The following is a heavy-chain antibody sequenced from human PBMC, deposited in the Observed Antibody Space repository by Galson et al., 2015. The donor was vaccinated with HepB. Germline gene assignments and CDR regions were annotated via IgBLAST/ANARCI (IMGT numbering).Heavy chain of an antibody. D-gene: IGHD5-12*01. CDR3: AKDRSGYDPMDV. CDR2: ISYDGSNK. CDR1: GFTFSSYG. J-gene: IGHJ6*02. V-gene: IGHV3-30*18. Sequence: SLRLSCAASGFTFSSYGMHWVRQAPGKGLEWVAVISYDGSNKYYADSVKGRFTISRDNSKNTLYLQMNSLRAEDTAVYYCAKDRSGYDPMDVWGQGTTVTVSS.